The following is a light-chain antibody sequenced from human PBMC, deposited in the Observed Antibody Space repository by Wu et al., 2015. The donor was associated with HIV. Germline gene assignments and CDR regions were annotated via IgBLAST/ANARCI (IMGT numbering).Light chain of an antibody. J-gene: IGKJ3*01. CDR2: GTS. V-gene: IGKV3-20*01. Sequence: IVLTQSPATLSLSPGERAILSCTASQSVSSVYLAWYQQKPGQAPRLLVYGTSRRATGIPDRFSGSGSGTDFTLTISRLEPEDFAIYYCQQYGSSPPIFTFGPGTQVDIK. CDR3: QQYGSSPPIFT. CDR1: QSVSSVY.